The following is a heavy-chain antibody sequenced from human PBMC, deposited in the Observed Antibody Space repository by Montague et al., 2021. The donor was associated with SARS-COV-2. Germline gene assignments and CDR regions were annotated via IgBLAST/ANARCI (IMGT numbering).Heavy chain of an antibody. D-gene: IGHD6-19*01. Sequence: SLRLSCAASGFTFSSYEMNWVRQAPGKGLEWVSNMSSSGSTIYYADSVKGRFTISRDNAKNSLYLQMNSLRAEDTAVYYCAREGRGEQWRVRAFDIWGQGTMVTVSS. J-gene: IGHJ3*02. CDR1: GFTFSSYE. CDR3: AREGRGEQWRVRAFDI. V-gene: IGHV3-48*03. CDR2: MSSSGSTI.